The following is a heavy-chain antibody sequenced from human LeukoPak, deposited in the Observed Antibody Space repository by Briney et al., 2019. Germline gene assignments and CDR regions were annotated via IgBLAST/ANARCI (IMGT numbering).Heavy chain of an antibody. D-gene: IGHD6-19*01. CDR2: ISYDGGNK. Sequence: PGRSLRLSCAASGFTFSSYAMHWVRQAPGKGLEWVAVISYDGGNKYYADSVKGRFTISRDNSKNTLYLQMNSLRAEDTAVYYCARASRLSGWYSFSYWGQGTLVTVSS. CDR3: ARASRLSGWYSFSY. J-gene: IGHJ4*02. CDR1: GFTFSSYA. V-gene: IGHV3-30-3*01.